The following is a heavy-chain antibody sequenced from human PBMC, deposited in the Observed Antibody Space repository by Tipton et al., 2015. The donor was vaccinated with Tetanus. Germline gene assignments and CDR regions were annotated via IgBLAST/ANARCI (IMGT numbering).Heavy chain of an antibody. D-gene: IGHD6-19*01. CDR1: GGSISGSSYY. Sequence: TLSLTCTVSGGSISGSSYYWGWIRQPPGKGLEWIGSIYYSGSSYYNPTLKSRVTISVDTSKNQFSLKLDSVTAADAAVYYCARPVKQWLVPVDSWGQGTLVTVSS. V-gene: IGHV4-39*01. CDR3: ARPVKQWLVPVDS. CDR2: IYYSGSS. J-gene: IGHJ4*02.